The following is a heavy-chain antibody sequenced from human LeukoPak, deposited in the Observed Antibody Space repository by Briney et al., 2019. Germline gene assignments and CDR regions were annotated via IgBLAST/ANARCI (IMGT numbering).Heavy chain of an antibody. D-gene: IGHD2-2*02. J-gene: IGHJ3*02. CDR3: ARRCSGPTCYTDAYDI. V-gene: IGHV4-59*08. CDR1: GGSISSYY. Sequence: PSETLSLTCTVAGGSISSYYWTWIRQPPGKGLEWIGYVYYSGSTDYNPSLKSRVTISVDTSNKQFSLNLSSVTAADTAVYYCARRCSGPTCYTDAYDIWGQGTMVTVSS. CDR2: VYYSGST.